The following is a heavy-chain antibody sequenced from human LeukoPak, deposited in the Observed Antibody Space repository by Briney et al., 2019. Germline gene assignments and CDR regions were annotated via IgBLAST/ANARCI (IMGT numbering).Heavy chain of an antibody. CDR3: ARERLLRSSGLRGNWFDP. D-gene: IGHD2-15*01. V-gene: IGHV1-2*02. Sequence: GASVKVSCKASGYTFTRYYMHWVRQAPGQGLEWMGWINPNSGGTNYAQKFQGRVTMTRDTSISTAYMELSRLRSDDTAVYYCARERLLRSSGLRGNWFDPWGQGTLVTVSS. CDR2: INPNSGGT. J-gene: IGHJ5*02. CDR1: GYTFTRYY.